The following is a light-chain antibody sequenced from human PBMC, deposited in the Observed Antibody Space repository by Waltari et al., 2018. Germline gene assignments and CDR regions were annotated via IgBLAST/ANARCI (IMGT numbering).Light chain of an antibody. J-gene: IGKJ2*01. CDR2: KVS. V-gene: IGKV2-30*02. Sequence: VVMTQSPLSLPGTPGQAASISFTSSQSLVQSDGNTYWQWFRQRPGQSPRRLIYKVSYRDSGVPDRFSGSGSGTDFTLKISRVEAEDVGVYYCMQGTHWPYTFGQGTKLDIK. CDR3: MQGTHWPYT. CDR1: QSLVQSDGNTY.